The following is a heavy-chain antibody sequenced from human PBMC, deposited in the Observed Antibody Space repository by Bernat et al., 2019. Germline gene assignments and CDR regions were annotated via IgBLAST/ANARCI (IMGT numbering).Heavy chain of an antibody. CDR3: TTDRGYCSGGSCSLFP. V-gene: IGHV3-15*01. CDR2: IKSKTDGGTT. CDR1: GFTFSNAW. J-gene: IGHJ5*02. Sequence: VQLVESGGGLVKPGGSLRLSCAASGFTFSNAWMSWVRQAPGKGLEWVGRIKSKTDGGTTDYAAPVKGRFTISRDDSKNTLYLQMNSLKTEDTAVYYCTTDRGYCSGGSCSLFPWGQGTLVTVSS. D-gene: IGHD2-15*01.